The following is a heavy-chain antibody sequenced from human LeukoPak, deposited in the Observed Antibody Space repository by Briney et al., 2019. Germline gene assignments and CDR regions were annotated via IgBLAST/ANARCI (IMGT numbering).Heavy chain of an antibody. J-gene: IGHJ4*02. CDR2: IRFDGSNK. D-gene: IGHD5-24*01. CDR3: ARWSMATNGYYFDY. V-gene: IGHV3-30*02. Sequence: HPGGSLRLSCAASGFTFSSYGMHWVRQAPGKGLEWVAFIRFDGSNKYYADSVKGRFTISRDNSKNTLYLQMDSLRAEDTAVYYCARWSMATNGYYFDYWGQGTLVTVSS. CDR1: GFTFSSYG.